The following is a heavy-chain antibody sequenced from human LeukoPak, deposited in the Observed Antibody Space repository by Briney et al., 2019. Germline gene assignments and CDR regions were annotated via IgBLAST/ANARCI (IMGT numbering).Heavy chain of an antibody. CDR1: GYTFTGYY. D-gene: IGHD1-26*01. CDR3: ARDGVNSGSYNNWFDP. CDR2: INPNSGGT. J-gene: IGHJ5*02. Sequence: ASVKVSCKASGYTFTGYYMHWVRLAPGQGLEWMGWINPNSGGTNYAQKFQGRVTMTRDMSTSTVYMELSSLRSEDTAVYYCARDGVNSGSYNNWFDPWGQGTLVTVSS. V-gene: IGHV1-2*02.